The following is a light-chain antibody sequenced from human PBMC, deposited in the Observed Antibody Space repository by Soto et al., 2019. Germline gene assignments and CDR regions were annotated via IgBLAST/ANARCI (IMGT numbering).Light chain of an antibody. CDR2: EVP. J-gene: IGLJ2*01. V-gene: IGLV2-14*01. CDR3: SSYTISTTLVV. CDR1: SSDVGGYNY. Sequence: QSALTQPASVSGSPGQSITISCTGTSSDVGGYNYVSWYQQHPGKAPKLMIYEVPNRPSGVSSRFSGSKSDNTASLTISGLQAEDEADYYCSSYTISTTLVVFGGGTKLTVL.